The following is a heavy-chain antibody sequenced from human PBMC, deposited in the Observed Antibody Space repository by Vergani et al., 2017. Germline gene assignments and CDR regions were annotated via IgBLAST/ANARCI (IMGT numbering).Heavy chain of an antibody. D-gene: IGHD3-22*01. V-gene: IGHV6-1*01. Sequence: QVQLHQPGPGLVKPSQTLPFTCAILGDRVSNKSAGWNWIRQSPSRGLEWLGRTYFMSKWYNDYAASVKSRMTINSDTSKNLFSLQLQSVTPEDTAVYYCAREDISLTVEGANYMDIWGKGTTVTVSS. J-gene: IGHJ6*03. CDR1: GDRVSNKSAG. CDR2: TYFMSKWYN. CDR3: AREDISLTVEGANYMDI.